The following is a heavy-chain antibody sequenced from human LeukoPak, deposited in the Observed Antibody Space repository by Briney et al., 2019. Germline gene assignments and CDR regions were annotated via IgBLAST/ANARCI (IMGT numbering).Heavy chain of an antibody. D-gene: IGHD6-13*01. CDR3: ARGGGSSWLSPLDY. Sequence: SETLSLTCTVSGGSISSYYWSWMRQPAGKGLEWIGRIYSSGSTAYNPSLRNRLTVSLDTSKNQFSLKLISVTAADTAVYYCARGGGSSWLSPLDYWGQGALVTVSS. CDR1: GGSISSYY. CDR2: IYSSGST. J-gene: IGHJ4*02. V-gene: IGHV4-4*07.